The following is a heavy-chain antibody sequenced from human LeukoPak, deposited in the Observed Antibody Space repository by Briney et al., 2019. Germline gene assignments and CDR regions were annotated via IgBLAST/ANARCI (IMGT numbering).Heavy chain of an antibody. V-gene: IGHV1-18*01. CDR3: ARVQSGSGSYGVWDY. D-gene: IGHD3-10*01. J-gene: IGHJ4*02. Sequence: ASVKVSCKASGYTFTSYGISWVRQAPGQGLEWMGWISAYNGNTNYAQKLQGRVTMTTDTSTSTAYMELRSLRSDDTAVYYCARVQSGSGSYGVWDYWGQGTLVTVS. CDR2: ISAYNGNT. CDR1: GYTFTSYG.